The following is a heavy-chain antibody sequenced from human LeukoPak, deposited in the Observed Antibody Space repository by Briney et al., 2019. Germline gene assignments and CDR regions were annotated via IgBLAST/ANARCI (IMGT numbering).Heavy chain of an antibody. Sequence: PGRSLRLSCAASGFTFEDYAMHWVRQAPGQGLEWISGINWNSHYIGYVDSVKGRFTISRDNARSSLYLQMHSLRPEDTAVYYCAKGPYHFASGTFLPQYFDLWGRGTLVTVSS. CDR1: GFTFEDYA. CDR2: INWNSHYI. D-gene: IGHD3-10*01. J-gene: IGHJ2*01. V-gene: IGHV3-9*01. CDR3: AKGPYHFASGTFLPQYFDL.